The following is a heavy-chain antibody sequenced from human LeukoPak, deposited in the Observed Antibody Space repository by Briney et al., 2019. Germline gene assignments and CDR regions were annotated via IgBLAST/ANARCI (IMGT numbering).Heavy chain of an antibody. Sequence: GGSLRLSCAASGFTFSSYSMNWVRQAPGKGLEWVSSISSSSSYIYYADSVKGRFTISRDNAKNSLYLQMNSLRAEDTAVYYCAREAGNDYGDYDFDYWGQGTLVTVPS. J-gene: IGHJ4*02. CDR2: ISSSSSYI. V-gene: IGHV3-21*01. CDR3: AREAGNDYGDYDFDY. CDR1: GFTFSSYS. D-gene: IGHD4-17*01.